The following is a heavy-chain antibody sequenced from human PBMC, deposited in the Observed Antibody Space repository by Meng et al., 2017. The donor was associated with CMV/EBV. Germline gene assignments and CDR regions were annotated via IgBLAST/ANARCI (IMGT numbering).Heavy chain of an antibody. Sequence: QVQVVEAGVEVKKPGSSGKVSCKASGGIFRSYAIGWVRQAPGQGLEWMGGIIPIFGTANYAQPIQGRVTITADESTSTAYMELSSLRSEDTAVYYCARIYDSSGYYNYYFDYWGQGTLVTVSS. J-gene: IGHJ4*02. CDR2: IIPIFGTA. D-gene: IGHD3-22*01. V-gene: IGHV1-69*12. CDR1: GGIFRSYA. CDR3: ARIYDSSGYYNYYFDY.